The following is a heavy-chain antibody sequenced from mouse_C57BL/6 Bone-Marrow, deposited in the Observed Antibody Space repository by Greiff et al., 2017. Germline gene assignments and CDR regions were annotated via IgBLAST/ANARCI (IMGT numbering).Heavy chain of an antibody. D-gene: IGHD1-1*01. Sequence: EVKLMESGGGLVKPGGSLKLSCAASGFTFSDYGMHWVRQAPEKGLEWVAYISSGSSTIYYADTVQGRFTISSDNAKTTLFWQLTSLWSEDTAMYYCARESYVPLYWYFDVWGTGTTVTVSS. CDR1: GFTFSDYG. CDR2: ISSGSSTI. V-gene: IGHV5-17*01. J-gene: IGHJ1*03. CDR3: ARESYVPLYWYFDV.